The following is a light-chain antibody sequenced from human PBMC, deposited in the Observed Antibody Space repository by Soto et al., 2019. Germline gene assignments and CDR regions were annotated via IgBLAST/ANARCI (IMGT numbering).Light chain of an antibody. Sequence: EVVLTKSTATLSLSPGERATLSCRASQSVSSYLAWYQQKPGQAPRLLIYDASNRATGIPARFSGSGSGTDFTLTISSLEPEDFAVYYCQQRSNWPPITFGQATRPA. CDR2: DAS. J-gene: IGKJ5*01. V-gene: IGKV3-11*01. CDR1: QSVSSY. CDR3: QQRSNWPPIT.